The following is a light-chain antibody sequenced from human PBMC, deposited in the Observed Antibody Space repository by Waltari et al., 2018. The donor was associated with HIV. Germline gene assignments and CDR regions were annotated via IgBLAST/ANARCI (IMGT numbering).Light chain of an antibody. J-gene: IGLJ2*01. CDR1: SSNIGANYD. CDR2: GNS. Sequence: QSVLTQPPSVSGAPGQRVTMSCTGSSSNIGANYDVQWYQQLPGTAPKVLIYGNSNRPSGVPDRFSGSKSGTSASLAITGLQAEDEADYYCQSYDSSLSGVVFGGGTKLTVL. V-gene: IGLV1-40*01. CDR3: QSYDSSLSGVV.